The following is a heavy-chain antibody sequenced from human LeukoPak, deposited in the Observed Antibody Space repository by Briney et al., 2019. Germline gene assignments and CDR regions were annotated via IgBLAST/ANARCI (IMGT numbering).Heavy chain of an antibody. CDR1: GGFISSYY. D-gene: IGHD3-9*01. Sequence: PSETLSLTCTVSGGFISSYYWSWIRQPAGKGLEWIGRIHISGDTNYNPSLKSRVTMSLDTSKNQFSLKLNSVTAADTAVYFCAGDHLRYPYYMDVWGKGTTVTISS. V-gene: IGHV4-4*07. CDR2: IHISGDT. J-gene: IGHJ6*03. CDR3: AGDHLRYPYYMDV.